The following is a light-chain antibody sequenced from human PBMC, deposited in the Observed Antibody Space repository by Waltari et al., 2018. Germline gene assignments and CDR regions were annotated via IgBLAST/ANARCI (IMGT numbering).Light chain of an antibody. Sequence: QPAQAQLASVSGSPGQSTTISCAGVSCDIGRYYHVYWYQQPPAYAPKLIIYEVRQRPSGLSNRFSGSKSGSTASLTISGLQAEDEATYYCCSYAGGASYVFGTGTQVSVV. CDR3: CSYAGGASYV. CDR1: SCDIGRYYH. CDR2: EVR. J-gene: IGLJ1*01. V-gene: IGLV2-23*02.